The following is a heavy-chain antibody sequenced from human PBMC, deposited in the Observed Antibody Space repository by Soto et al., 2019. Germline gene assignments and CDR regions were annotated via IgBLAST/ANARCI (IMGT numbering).Heavy chain of an antibody. CDR3: AREFVLTGFYGMDV. CDR2: IYYSGST. J-gene: IGHJ6*02. Sequence: SETLSLTCTVSGGSVSSGSYYWSWIRQPPGKGLEWIGYIYYSGSTNYNPSLKSRVTISVDTSKNQFSLKLSSVTAADTAVYYCAREFVLTGFYGMDVWGQGTTATVSS. CDR1: GGSVSSGSYY. D-gene: IGHD3-9*01. V-gene: IGHV4-61*01.